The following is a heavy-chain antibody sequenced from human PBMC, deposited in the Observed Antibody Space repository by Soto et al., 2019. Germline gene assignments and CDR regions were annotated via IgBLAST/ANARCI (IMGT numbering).Heavy chain of an antibody. Sequence: PGESLKISCKGSGYTFTKYWIAWVRQMPGKGLEWMGIIYPGDSDTSYSPSFQGHVTISADKSISTAYLQWSSLKASDTAMYYCARLAMASRRGYYGMDVWGQGTTVTVSS. CDR3: ARLAMASRRGYYGMDV. J-gene: IGHJ6*02. CDR1: GYTFTKYW. D-gene: IGHD3-16*01. V-gene: IGHV5-51*01. CDR2: IYPGDSDT.